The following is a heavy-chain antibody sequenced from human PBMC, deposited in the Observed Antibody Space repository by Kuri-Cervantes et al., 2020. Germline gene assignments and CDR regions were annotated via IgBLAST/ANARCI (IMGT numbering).Heavy chain of an antibody. J-gene: IGHJ6*02. CDR3: AKDISTYYYDSSGYGWNGMDV. D-gene: IGHD3-22*01. V-gene: IGHV3-7*03. Sequence: GESLKISRAASGFTFSSYAMSWVRQAPGKGLEWVANIKQDGSEKYYVDSVKGRFTISRDNAKNSLYLQMNSLRAEDTALYYCAKDISTYYYDSSGYGWNGMDVWGQGTTVTVSS. CDR1: GFTFSSYA. CDR2: IKQDGSEK.